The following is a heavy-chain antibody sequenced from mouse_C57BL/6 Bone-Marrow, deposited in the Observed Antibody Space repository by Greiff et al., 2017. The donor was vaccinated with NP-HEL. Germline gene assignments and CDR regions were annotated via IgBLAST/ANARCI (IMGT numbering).Heavy chain of an antibody. CDR1: GFTFSSYT. J-gene: IGHJ2*01. V-gene: IGHV5-9*01. CDR2: ISGGGGNT. CDR3: ATLYYYGSPDY. D-gene: IGHD1-1*01. Sequence: EVKLMESGGGLVKPGGSLKLSCAASGFTFSSYTMSWVRQTPEKRLEWVATISGGGGNTYYPDSVKGRFTISRDNAKNTLYLQMRSLRSEDTALYYCATLYYYGSPDYWGQGTTLTVSS.